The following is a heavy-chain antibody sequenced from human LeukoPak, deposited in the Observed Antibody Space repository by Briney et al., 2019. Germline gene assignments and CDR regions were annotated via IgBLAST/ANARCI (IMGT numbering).Heavy chain of an antibody. Sequence: PGRSLRLSCAASGFTFSSYGMHWVRQAPGKGLEWVAVIWYDGSNKYYADSVKGRFTISRDNSKNTLYLQMNSLRAEDTAVYYCAREGIESYYSEYFQHWGQGTLVTVSS. J-gene: IGHJ1*01. CDR3: AREGIESYYSEYFQH. CDR2: IWYDGSNK. CDR1: GFTFSSYG. V-gene: IGHV3-33*01. D-gene: IGHD1-26*01.